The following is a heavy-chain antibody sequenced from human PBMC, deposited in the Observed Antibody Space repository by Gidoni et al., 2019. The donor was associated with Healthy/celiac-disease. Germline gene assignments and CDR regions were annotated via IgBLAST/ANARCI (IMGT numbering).Heavy chain of an antibody. CDR2: MSGSGGST. CDR3: AKQGQTVAFDI. D-gene: IGHD4-17*01. CDR1: DFTFSRYA. J-gene: IGHJ3*02. V-gene: IGHV3-23*01. Sequence: EVHLLDSGGGLVQPGGSLRLSCAASDFTFSRYAMSWVRQAPGKGLAWVSAMSGSGGSTYYADSVKGRFNSSRENSKNTLYRKMNSMRAEDTAVYYCAKQGQTVAFDIWGQGTMVTVSS.